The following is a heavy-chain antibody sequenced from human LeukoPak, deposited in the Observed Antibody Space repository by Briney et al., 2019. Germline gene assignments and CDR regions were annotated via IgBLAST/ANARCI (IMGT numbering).Heavy chain of an antibody. CDR3: ARARSSYGYGDAFDI. CDR1: GFTFSTYA. CDR2: ISYDGSSN. Sequence: GGSLRLSCAASGFTFSTYAMHWVRQAPGKGLEWVAVISYDGSSNYYADSVKGRFTISRDNSKNTLYLQMNSLRAEDTAVYYCARARSSYGYGDAFDIWGQGTMVTVSS. J-gene: IGHJ3*02. D-gene: IGHD5-18*01. V-gene: IGHV3-30*04.